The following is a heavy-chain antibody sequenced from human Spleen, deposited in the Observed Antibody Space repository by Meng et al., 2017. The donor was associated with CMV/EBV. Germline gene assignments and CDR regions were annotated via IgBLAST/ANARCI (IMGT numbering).Heavy chain of an antibody. CDR2: ISVNNGNT. CDR3: ARTTPSQYYFDY. V-gene: IGHV1-18*01. D-gene: IGHD1-26*01. CDR1: GYTFTSYD. J-gene: IGHJ4*02. Sequence: CEASGYTFTSYDISWVRQAPGQGLEWMGWISVNNGNTNYAQKLQGRVTMTTDTSTSTAYVELRRLRSDDTAVYYCARTTPSQYYFDYWGQGTLVTVSS.